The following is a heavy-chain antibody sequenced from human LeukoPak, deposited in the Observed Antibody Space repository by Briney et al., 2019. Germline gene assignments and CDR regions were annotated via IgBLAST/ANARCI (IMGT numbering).Heavy chain of an antibody. CDR2: ITSDGSNK. J-gene: IGHJ4*02. CDR3: ARGDGASRGYSYGH. CDR1: GFTFSSYA. Sequence: GGSLRLSCGASGFTFSSYAMHWVRQAPGKGLEWVAIITSDGSNKHYADSVKGRFTVSRDNSRNTLYLQMTSLRAEDTAVYYCARGDGASRGYSYGHWGQGTLVTVSS. V-gene: IGHV3-30*04. D-gene: IGHD5-18*01.